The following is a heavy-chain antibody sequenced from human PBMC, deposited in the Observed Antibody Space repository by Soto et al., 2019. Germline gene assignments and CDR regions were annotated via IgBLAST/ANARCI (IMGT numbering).Heavy chain of an antibody. CDR3: ESNWRNYLKNWIDS. Sequence: VKVSCKASAGTFPHYALSWVRQAPGQGLEWIGGIIPVLATTTYAQKFQGRVSIIADESTNTVYVELSSLRSEDTAVYYCESNWRNYLKNWIDSWGQGTLVTVSS. D-gene: IGHD1-1*01. CDR2: IIPVLATT. J-gene: IGHJ5*01. CDR1: AGTFPHYA. V-gene: IGHV1-69*01.